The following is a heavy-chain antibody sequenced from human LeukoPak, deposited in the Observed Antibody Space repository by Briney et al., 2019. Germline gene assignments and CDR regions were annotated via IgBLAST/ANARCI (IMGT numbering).Heavy chain of an antibody. V-gene: IGHV3-74*01. CDR3: ARATYYYDSSGYPGYYFDY. D-gene: IGHD3-22*01. Sequence: GGSLRLSCAASGSTFSSYWMHWVRQAPGKGLVWVSRINSDGSSTSYADSVKGRFTISRDNAKNTLYLQMNSLRAEDTAVYYCARATYYYDSSGYPGYYFDYWGQGTLVTVSS. J-gene: IGHJ4*02. CDR1: GSTFSSYW. CDR2: INSDGSST.